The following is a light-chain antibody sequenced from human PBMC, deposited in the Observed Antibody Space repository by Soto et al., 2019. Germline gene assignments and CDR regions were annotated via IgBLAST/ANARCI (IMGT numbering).Light chain of an antibody. CDR1: SSDVGGYNY. CDR3: SSYTGSSTWV. J-gene: IGLJ3*02. Sequence: QSVLTQPASVSGSPGQSITISCTGTSSDVGGYNYVSWYQQHPGKAPKLMIYEVSNRPSGVSNRFSGSKSGNTAYLTISGLQAEDEADYYCSSYTGSSTWVFGGGTKLTVL. CDR2: EVS. V-gene: IGLV2-14*01.